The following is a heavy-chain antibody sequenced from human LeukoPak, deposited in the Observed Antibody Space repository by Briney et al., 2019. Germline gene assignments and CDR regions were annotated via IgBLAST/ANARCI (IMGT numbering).Heavy chain of an antibody. CDR1: GGSISSGSYY. Sequence: PSETLSLTCTVSGGSISSGSYYWSWIRQPAGKGLEWIGHIYTSGSNNYNPSLKSRVTMSVDTSKNQFSLKLSSVTAADTAVYYCARAIYNWNYMRYWGQGTLVTVSS. CDR2: IYTSGSN. D-gene: IGHD1-7*01. CDR3: ARAIYNWNYMRY. J-gene: IGHJ4*02. V-gene: IGHV4-61*09.